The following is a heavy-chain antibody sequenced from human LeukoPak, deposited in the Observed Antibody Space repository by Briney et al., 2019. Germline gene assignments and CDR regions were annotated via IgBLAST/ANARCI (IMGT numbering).Heavy chain of an antibody. CDR3: AKDLRGWYGNYYFDY. J-gene: IGHJ4*02. CDR2: ISGSGGST. V-gene: IGHV3-23*01. D-gene: IGHD6-19*01. Sequence: GGSLRLSCAASGFTFSSYAMSWVRQAPGKGLEWVSAISGSGGSTFYADSAKGRFTISRDNSKNTLYLRMNSLRAEDTAVYYCAKDLRGWYGNYYFDYWGQGTLVTVSS. CDR1: GFTFSSYA.